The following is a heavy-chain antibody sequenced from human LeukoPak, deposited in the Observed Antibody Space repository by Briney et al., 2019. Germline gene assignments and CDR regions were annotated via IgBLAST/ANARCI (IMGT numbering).Heavy chain of an antibody. D-gene: IGHD1-1*01. V-gene: IGHV4-59*08. CDR2: IYYSGST. Sequence: PSETLSLTCTISGGSISNYFWTWLRQPPGKGLEWIGYIYYSGSTNYNPSLKSRVTISLDTSKNQFSLKLSSVTAADTAVYYCSRREAVTERSYCDFWGQGTLVTVS. CDR3: SRREAVTERSYCDF. CDR1: GGSISNYF. J-gene: IGHJ4*02.